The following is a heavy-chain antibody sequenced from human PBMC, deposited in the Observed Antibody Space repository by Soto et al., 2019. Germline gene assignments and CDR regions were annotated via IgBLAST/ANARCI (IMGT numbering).Heavy chain of an antibody. D-gene: IGHD3-3*01. CDR2: IYSGGST. CDR1: GFTVSSNY. J-gene: IGHJ5*02. Sequence: GGSLRLSCAASGFTVSSNYMSWVRQAPGKGLEWVSVIYSGGSTYYADSVKGRFTISRDNSKNTLYLQMNSLRAEDTAVYYCARVRKSGRGPTNAANWFDPWGQGTLVTVSS. CDR3: ARVRKSGRGPTNAANWFDP. V-gene: IGHV3-66*01.